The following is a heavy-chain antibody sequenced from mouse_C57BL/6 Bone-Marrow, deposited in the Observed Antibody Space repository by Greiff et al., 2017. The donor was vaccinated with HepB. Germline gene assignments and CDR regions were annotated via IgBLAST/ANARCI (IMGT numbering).Heavy chain of an antibody. Sequence: VKLMESGAELVRPGTSVKVSCKASGYAFTNYLIEWVQQRPGQGLEWIGVINPGSGGTNYNEKFKGKATLTADKSSSTAYMQLSSLTSEDSAVYFCARGYDGYYQFAYWGQGTLVTVST. J-gene: IGHJ3*01. CDR2: INPGSGGT. CDR3: ARGYDGYYQFAY. CDR1: GYAFTNYL. V-gene: IGHV1-54*01. D-gene: IGHD2-3*01.